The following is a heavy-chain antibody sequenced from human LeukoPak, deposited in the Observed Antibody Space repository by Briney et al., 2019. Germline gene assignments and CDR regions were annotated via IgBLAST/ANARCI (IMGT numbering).Heavy chain of an antibody. Sequence: ETLSLTCTVSGGSISSYYWSWIRQPPGKGLEWVANIKQDGSEKYYVDSVKGRFTISRDNAKNSLYLQMNSLRAEDTAVYYCARNKVLRFLEWLRSDAFDIWGQGTMVTVSS. CDR2: IKQDGSEK. CDR3: ARNKVLRFLEWLRSDAFDI. V-gene: IGHV3-7*01. J-gene: IGHJ3*02. CDR1: GGSISSYY. D-gene: IGHD3-3*01.